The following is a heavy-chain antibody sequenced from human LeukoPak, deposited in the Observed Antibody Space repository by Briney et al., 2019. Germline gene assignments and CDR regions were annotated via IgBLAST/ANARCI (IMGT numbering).Heavy chain of an antibody. V-gene: IGHV1-69*13. Sequence: SVKVSCKASGGTFTTYAISWVRQAPGQGLEWMGGIIPIFGTANYAQKFQGRVTITADESTNTAYMELSSLRSEDTAVYYCARQPMIGYYFDYWGQGTLVTVSS. CDR1: GGTFTTYA. D-gene: IGHD3-22*01. CDR2: IIPIFGTA. CDR3: ARQPMIGYYFDY. J-gene: IGHJ4*02.